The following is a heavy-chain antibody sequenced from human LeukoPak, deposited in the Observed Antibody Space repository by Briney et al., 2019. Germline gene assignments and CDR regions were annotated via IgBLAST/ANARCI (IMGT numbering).Heavy chain of an antibody. CDR2: INPSGGST. J-gene: IGHJ3*01. V-gene: IGHV1-46*01. D-gene: IGHD5-12*01. Sequence: GASVKVSCKASGYTFTSYYIHWVRQAPGQGLEWMGIINPSGGSTSYAQKFQGRVTMTRDTSTSTVYMELSSLRSEDTAVYYCAGIVATIEAFDFWGQGTMVTVSS. CDR3: AGIVATIEAFDF. CDR1: GYTFTSYY.